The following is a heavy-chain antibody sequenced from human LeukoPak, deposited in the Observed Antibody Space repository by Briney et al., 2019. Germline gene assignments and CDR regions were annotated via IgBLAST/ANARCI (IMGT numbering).Heavy chain of an antibody. CDR2: IKQDGGEK. V-gene: IGHV3-7*01. CDR1: GFTFSSYW. CDR3: AREASHYDILTGYYKGGFDY. D-gene: IGHD3-9*01. Sequence: GGSLRLSCAASGFTFSSYWMSWVRQAPGKGLEWVANIKQDGGEKFYVDSVKGRFTISRDNAKKSLYLQMNSLRAEDTAVYYCAREASHYDILTGYYKGGFDYWGQGTLVTVSS. J-gene: IGHJ4*02.